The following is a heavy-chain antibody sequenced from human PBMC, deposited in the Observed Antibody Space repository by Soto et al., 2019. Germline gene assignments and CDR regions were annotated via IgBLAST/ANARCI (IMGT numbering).Heavy chain of an antibody. CDR2: INHSGST. CDR3: ARPTLGRAFDY. D-gene: IGHD6-6*01. Sequence: SETLSLTCAVYGGSFSGYYWSWIRQPPGKGLEWIGEINHSGSTNYNPALKSRVTISVDTSKNQFSLKLSSVTAADTAVYYCARPTLGRAFDYWGQGTLVTVSS. CDR1: GGSFSGYY. J-gene: IGHJ4*02. V-gene: IGHV4-34*01.